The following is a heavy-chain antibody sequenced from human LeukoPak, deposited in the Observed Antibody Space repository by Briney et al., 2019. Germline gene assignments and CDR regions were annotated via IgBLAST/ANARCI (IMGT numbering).Heavy chain of an antibody. V-gene: IGHV3-21*01. CDR2: ISSSSSYI. CDR3: AKDEQRGEFDY. Sequence: GGSLRLSCAASGFTFSSYSMNWVRQAPGKGLEWVSSISSSSSYIYYADSVKGRFTISRDNSKDTLYLQMNSLRAEDTAVYYCAKDEQRGEFDYWGQGTLVTVSS. D-gene: IGHD1/OR15-1a*01. J-gene: IGHJ4*02. CDR1: GFTFSSYS.